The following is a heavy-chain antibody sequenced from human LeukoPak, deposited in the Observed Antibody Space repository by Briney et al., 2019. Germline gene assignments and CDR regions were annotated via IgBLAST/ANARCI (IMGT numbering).Heavy chain of an antibody. Sequence: PGGSLRLSCAASGFTFSKAWMTWVRQAPGKGLEWVGQIKGKTDGGTTDYAAPVKGRFTISRDDSKNTLYLQMNSLKTEDTAMYYCTTNTYSSYWGQGTQVTVSS. J-gene: IGHJ4*02. V-gene: IGHV3-15*01. CDR3: TTNTYSSY. D-gene: IGHD3-22*01. CDR2: IKGKTDGGTT. CDR1: GFTFSKAW.